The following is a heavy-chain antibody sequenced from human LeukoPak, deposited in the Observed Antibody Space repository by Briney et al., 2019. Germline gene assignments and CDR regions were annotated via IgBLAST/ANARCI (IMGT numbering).Heavy chain of an antibody. Sequence: PSETLSLTCTVSGYSISSGYYWGWIRQPPGKGLEWIGSIYHSGSTYHNPSLKSRVTISVDTSKNQFSLKLSSVTAADTAVYYCARDKETNWFDPWGQGTLVTVSS. CDR1: GYSISSGYY. CDR2: IYHSGST. J-gene: IGHJ5*02. V-gene: IGHV4-38-2*02. CDR3: ARDKETNWFDP.